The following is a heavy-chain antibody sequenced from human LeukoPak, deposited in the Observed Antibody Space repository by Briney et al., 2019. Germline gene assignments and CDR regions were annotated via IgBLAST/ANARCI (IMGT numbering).Heavy chain of an antibody. CDR3: AREGQDIVVVPAAIRPEDYYYYGMDV. J-gene: IGHJ6*02. Sequence: GGSLRLSCAASGFTFSNYWMSWVSQAPGKGLELVANIKHDGSEKYYVDSVKGRFTISRDNAKNSLFLQMNSLRAEDTAVYYCAREGQDIVVVPAAIRPEDYYYYGMDVWGQGTTVTVSS. CDR1: GFTFSNYW. CDR2: IKHDGSEK. D-gene: IGHD2-2*02. V-gene: IGHV3-7*01.